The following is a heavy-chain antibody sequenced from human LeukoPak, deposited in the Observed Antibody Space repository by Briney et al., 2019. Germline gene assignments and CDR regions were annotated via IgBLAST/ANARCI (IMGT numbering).Heavy chain of an antibody. V-gene: IGHV3-23*01. J-gene: IGHJ4*02. D-gene: IGHD3-10*01. Sequence: GGSLRLSCAVSGITLSNYGMSWVRQAPGKGLEWVAGISDSGGRTNYADSVKGRFTISRDNPKNSLYLQMNSLRADDTAVYFCAKRGVVIRVFLVGFHKEAYYFDSWGQGALVTVSS. CDR2: ISDSGGRT. CDR3: AKRGVVIRVFLVGFHKEAYYFDS. CDR1: GITLSNYG.